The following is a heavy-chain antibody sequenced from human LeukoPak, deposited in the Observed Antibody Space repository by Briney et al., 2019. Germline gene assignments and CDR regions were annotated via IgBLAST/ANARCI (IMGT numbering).Heavy chain of an antibody. V-gene: IGHV4-34*01. CDR2: INHSGST. CDR1: GGSFSGYY. Sequence: PSETLSLTCAVYGGSFSGYYWSWIRQPPGKGLEWIGEINHSGSTNYHPSLKSRVTISVDTSKNQFYLKLSSVTAADTAVYYCARASYCSGGSCSYYYYYYMDVWGKGTTVTVSS. CDR3: ARASYCSGGSCSYYYYYYMDV. D-gene: IGHD2-15*01. J-gene: IGHJ6*03.